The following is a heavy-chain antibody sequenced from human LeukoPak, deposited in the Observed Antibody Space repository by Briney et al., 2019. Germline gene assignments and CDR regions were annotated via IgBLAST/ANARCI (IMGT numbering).Heavy chain of an antibody. CDR1: GYTFTGYY. CDR2: INPNSGGT. Sequence: GASVKVSCKASGYTFTGYYMHWVRQAPGQGLEWMGWINPNSGGTNYAQKFQGRVTMTRDTSISTAYMELSRLRPDDTAVYYCAREYYYDSSGYYYPSAVDYWGQGTLVTVSS. D-gene: IGHD3-22*01. CDR3: AREYYYDSSGYYYPSAVDY. V-gene: IGHV1-2*02. J-gene: IGHJ4*02.